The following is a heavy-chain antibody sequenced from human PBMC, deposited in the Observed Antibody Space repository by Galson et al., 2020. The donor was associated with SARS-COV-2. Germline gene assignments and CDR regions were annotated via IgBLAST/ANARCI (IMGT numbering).Heavy chain of an antibody. CDR1: GFTFHDYA. J-gene: IGHJ4*02. CDR3: AKGRQSHLDYWGQGTPELDY. Sequence: TGGSLRLSCTASGFTFHDYAMHWVRQAPGKGLEWVSLIIGDGGGTYYADSVKGRCTISRDNNKNSLFLQMNSLTTEDTALYYCAKGRQSHLDYWGQGTPELDYWGQGTPVTVSS. D-gene: IGHD3-10*01. V-gene: IGHV3-43*02. CDR2: IIGDGGGT.